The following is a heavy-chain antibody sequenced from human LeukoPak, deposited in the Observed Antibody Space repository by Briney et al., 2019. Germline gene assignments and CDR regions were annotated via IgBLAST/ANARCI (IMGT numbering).Heavy chain of an antibody. D-gene: IGHD4-17*01. CDR3: ARDRGIDYGDYVEYFQH. V-gene: IGHV1-18*01. CDR2: ISAYNGNT. J-gene: IGHJ1*01. CDR1: GYTFTSYG. Sequence: ASVKVSCKTSGYTFTSYGISWVRQAPGQGLEWMGWISAYNGNTNYAQKLQGRVTMTTDTSTSTAYMELRSLRSDDTAVYYCARDRGIDYGDYVEYFQHWGQGTLVTVSS.